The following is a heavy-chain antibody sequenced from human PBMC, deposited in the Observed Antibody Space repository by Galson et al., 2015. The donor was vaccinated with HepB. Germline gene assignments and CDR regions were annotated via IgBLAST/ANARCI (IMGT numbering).Heavy chain of an antibody. D-gene: IGHD1-26*01. J-gene: IGHJ3*02. Sequence: SLRLSCAASGFTVSGSYMTWVRQAPGRGLEWVSIIYVGGSRHYADSVKGRFTISEDNSKNTLYLQMNSLRAEDTAVYYCARGASQVGGLARWSFDIWGPGTMVTGFS. CDR3: ARGASQVGGLARWSFDI. CDR2: IYVGGSR. CDR1: GFTVSGSY. V-gene: IGHV3-53*01.